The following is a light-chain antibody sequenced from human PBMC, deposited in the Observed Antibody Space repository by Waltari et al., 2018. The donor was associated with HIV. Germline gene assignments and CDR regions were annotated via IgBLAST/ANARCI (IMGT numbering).Light chain of an antibody. V-gene: IGKV4-1*01. CDR2: WAA. J-gene: IGKJ1*01. CDR1: QSVLYSSNNQNY. Sequence: DIVMTQSPDSLAVSLGERATINCKSSQSVLYSSNNQNYLAWYQQKPGQPPKLLIYWAATRESVVPDRFSGSGSGTDFTLTSSSLQAEDVAVYYCQQYYSTPWTFGQGTKVEIK. CDR3: QQYYSTPWT.